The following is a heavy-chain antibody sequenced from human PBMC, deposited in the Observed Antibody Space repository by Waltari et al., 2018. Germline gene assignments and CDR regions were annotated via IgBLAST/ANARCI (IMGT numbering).Heavy chain of an antibody. CDR1: GYTFTSYA. Sequence: QVQLVQSGAEVKKPGASVKVSCKASGYTFTSYAMHWVRQAPGQRLEWMGWSNAGNGNTKYSQKFQGRVTITRDTSASTAYMERSSLRSEDTAVYYCARGGSITIFGDFDYWGQGTLVTVSS. J-gene: IGHJ4*02. D-gene: IGHD3-3*01. CDR3: ARGGSITIFGDFDY. V-gene: IGHV1-3*01. CDR2: SNAGNGNT.